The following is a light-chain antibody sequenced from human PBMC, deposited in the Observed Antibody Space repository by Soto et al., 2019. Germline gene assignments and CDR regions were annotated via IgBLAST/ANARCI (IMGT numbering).Light chain of an antibody. Sequence: SYELTQPPSVSVAPGKTARITCGGNNIGSKSVHWYQQKPGQAPVLVIYYDSDRPSGIPERFSGSNSGNTVTLTISRVEAGDEVVYYCQVWDSSSDHPVVFGGGTKVTVL. J-gene: IGLJ2*01. CDR2: YDS. CDR1: NIGSKS. V-gene: IGLV3-21*04. CDR3: QVWDSSSDHPVV.